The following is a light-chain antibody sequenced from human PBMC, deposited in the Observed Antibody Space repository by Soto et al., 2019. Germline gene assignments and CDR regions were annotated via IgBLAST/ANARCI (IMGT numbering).Light chain of an antibody. Sequence: QSALTQPASVSGSPGQSITISCTGTSSDVGSYNLVSWYHQHPGNAPKLMIYEVSKRPSGVSNRFSGSKSGNTASLTISGLHSDDEADYYGCSYAGRSTYVVFCGGTKLTVL. CDR2: EVS. CDR1: SSDVGSYNL. J-gene: IGLJ2*01. CDR3: CSYAGRSTYVV. V-gene: IGLV2-23*02.